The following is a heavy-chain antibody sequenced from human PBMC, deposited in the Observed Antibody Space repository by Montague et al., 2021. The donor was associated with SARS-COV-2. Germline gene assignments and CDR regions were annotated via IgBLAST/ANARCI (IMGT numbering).Heavy chain of an antibody. CDR3: SRATEWRGYYYYYYMDV. D-gene: IGHD1-14*01. CDR2: TYYRSKWFN. V-gene: IGHV6-1*01. Sequence: CAISGDSVSVNSPACNSNRQTPAIRLDRQRLTYYRSKWFNDYAVSIRSRITINPDTSKNQFSLQLNSVTPEDTAVYYCSRATEWRGYYYYYYMDVWGKGTTVTVSS. CDR1: GDSVSVNSPA. J-gene: IGHJ6*03.